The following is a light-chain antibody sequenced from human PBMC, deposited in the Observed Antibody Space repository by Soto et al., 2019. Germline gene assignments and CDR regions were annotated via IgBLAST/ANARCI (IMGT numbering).Light chain of an antibody. CDR1: QSVSSSY. Sequence: EIVLTQSPGTLSLSPGERATLSCRASQSVSSSYLAWYQQKPGQAPRLLLYGASSRATGIPDRFSGSGSGTDFTLTISRVEPEDFAVYYCQQYGSSPLLTFGGATKVEIK. CDR3: QQYGSSPLLT. J-gene: IGKJ4*01. CDR2: GAS. V-gene: IGKV3-20*01.